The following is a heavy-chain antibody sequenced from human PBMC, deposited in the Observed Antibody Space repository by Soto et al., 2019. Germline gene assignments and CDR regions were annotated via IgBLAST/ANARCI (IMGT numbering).Heavy chain of an antibody. CDR3: AREVRVRDFAFDI. CDR1: GFTVSSNY. J-gene: IGHJ3*02. CDR2: INWNGGST. D-gene: IGHD3-3*01. Sequence: GSLRLSCAASGFTVSSNYMSWVRQAPGKGLEWVSGINWNGGSTGYADSVKGRFTISRDNAKNMLYLQMNSLRVEDTAVYYCAREVRVRDFAFDIWGQGTTVTVSS. V-gene: IGHV3-20*04.